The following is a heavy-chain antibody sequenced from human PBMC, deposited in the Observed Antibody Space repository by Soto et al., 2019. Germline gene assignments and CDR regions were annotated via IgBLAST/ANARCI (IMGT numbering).Heavy chain of an antibody. CDR1: GGSFSGYY. D-gene: IGHD6-19*01. J-gene: IGHJ2*01. CDR2: INHSGST. CDR3: ARGPGERYTSIRYLEG. Sequence: TLSLTCAVSGGSFSGYYWSWIRQPPGKGLEWIGEINHSGSTNYNPSLKSRVTISVDTSKNQFSLKLSSVAAADTAVYHCARGPGERYTSIRYLEGWGRGTLVTV. V-gene: IGHV4-34*01.